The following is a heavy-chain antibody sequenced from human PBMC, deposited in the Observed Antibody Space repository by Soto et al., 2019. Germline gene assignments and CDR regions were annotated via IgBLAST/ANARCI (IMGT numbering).Heavy chain of an antibody. Sequence: EVQLVESGGDLVQPGGSLRLSCVASGFTFNTYWMSWVRQAPGKGLEWVANIKEDGSDKYYVDSVKGRFTISRDNAKNLLYLQMNSLGAWDTATYYCARFTRGSSGDYWGQGTLVTVSS. D-gene: IGHD6-25*01. CDR3: ARFTRGSSGDY. CDR2: IKEDGSDK. J-gene: IGHJ4*02. CDR1: GFTFNTYW. V-gene: IGHV3-7*01.